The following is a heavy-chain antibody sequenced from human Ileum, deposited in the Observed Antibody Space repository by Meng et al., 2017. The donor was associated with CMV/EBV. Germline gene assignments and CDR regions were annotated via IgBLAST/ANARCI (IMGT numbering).Heavy chain of an antibody. CDR1: GFRLNDNH. CDR3: TTNLGYCFSGSCHI. V-gene: IGHV3-72*01. Sequence: EVQVVESGGGLVQPGGSLRLSCATSGFRLNDNHMDWARQAPGKGLEWVGRAGARVDGYTTEYSASVEGRFFISRDESTNSLVLQMNNLKTEDTAVYFCTTNLGYCFSGSCHIWGQGTMVTVSS. D-gene: IGHD2-15*01. J-gene: IGHJ3*02. CDR2: AGARVDGYTT.